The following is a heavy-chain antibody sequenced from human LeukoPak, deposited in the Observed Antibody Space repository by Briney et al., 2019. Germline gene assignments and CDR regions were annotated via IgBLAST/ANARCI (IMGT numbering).Heavy chain of an antibody. CDR3: AGTLAYCGGDCPFGI. Sequence: PGESLKISCKGSGYSFTSYWIGWVRQMPGKGLEWMGIIYPGDSDTRYSPSFQGQVTISADKSISTAYLQWSSLKASDTAMYYCAGTLAYCGGDCPFGIWGQGTMVTVSS. V-gene: IGHV5-51*01. CDR2: IYPGDSDT. D-gene: IGHD2-21*02. J-gene: IGHJ3*02. CDR1: GYSFTSYW.